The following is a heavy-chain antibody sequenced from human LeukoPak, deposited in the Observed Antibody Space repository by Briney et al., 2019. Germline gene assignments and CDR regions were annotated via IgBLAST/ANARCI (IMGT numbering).Heavy chain of an antibody. CDR2: ISSSGSTI. CDR1: GFTFSDYY. D-gene: IGHD6-19*01. Sequence: GGSLRLSCAASGFTFSDYYMSWIRQAPGKGLEWVSYISSSGSTIYYADSVKGRFTISRDNSKNTLYLQMNSLRAEDTAVYYCAKGMYSSGGNDAFDIWGQGTMVTVSS. V-gene: IGHV3-11*04. J-gene: IGHJ3*02. CDR3: AKGMYSSGGNDAFDI.